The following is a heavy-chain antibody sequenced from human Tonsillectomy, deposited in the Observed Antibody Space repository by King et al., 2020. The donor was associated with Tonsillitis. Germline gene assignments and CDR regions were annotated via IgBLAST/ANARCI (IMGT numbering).Heavy chain of an antibody. CDR1: GFTFSSYA. V-gene: IGHV3-64*01. D-gene: IGHD6-19*01. CDR3: ARGVAGYYFDY. CDR2: ISSNGGST. J-gene: IGHJ4*02. Sequence: VQLVESGGGLVQPGGSLRLSCAASGFTFSSYAMHWVRQAPGKGLEYVSAISSNGGSTYYANSVKGRFTISRDNSKNTLYLQMGSLRAEDMAVYYCARGVAGYYFDYWGQGTLVTVSS.